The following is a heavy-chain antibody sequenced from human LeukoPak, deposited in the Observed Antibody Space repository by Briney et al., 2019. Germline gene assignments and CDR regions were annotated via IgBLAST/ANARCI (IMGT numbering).Heavy chain of an antibody. D-gene: IGHD3-22*01. J-gene: IGHJ4*02. CDR3: AKVGRGYYDSSGYYSPIDY. CDR1: GFSFTNYA. V-gene: IGHV3-30*18. CDR2: ISYDGSNK. Sequence: GGSLRLSCTGSGFSFTNYAMHWVRQAPGKGLEWVAVISYDGSNKYYADSVKGRFTISRDNSKNTLYLQMNSLRAEDTAVYYCAKVGRGYYDSSGYYSPIDYWGQGTLVTVSS.